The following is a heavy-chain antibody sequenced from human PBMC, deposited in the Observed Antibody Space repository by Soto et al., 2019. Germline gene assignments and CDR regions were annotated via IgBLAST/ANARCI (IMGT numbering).Heavy chain of an antibody. CDR1: GFTLTTCW. D-gene: IGHD3-22*01. CDR2: INKDGSEK. Sequence: SXRLSCQSSGFTLTTCWMTVFRHAPGKGLESVANINKDGSEKFYVDYVKGRFTISRDNAKNSLFLQMHRLRAEDTALHSSANRKCEANYYGVFDYCGPAALV. CDR3: ANRKCEANYYGVFDY. J-gene: IGHJ4*02. V-gene: IGHV3-7*03.